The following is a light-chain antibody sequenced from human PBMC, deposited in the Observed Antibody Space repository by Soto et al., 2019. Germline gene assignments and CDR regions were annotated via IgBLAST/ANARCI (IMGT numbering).Light chain of an antibody. CDR1: QSLLHRNGYNY. V-gene: IGKV2-28*01. Sequence: DIVMTQSPLSLPVTPGEPASISCRSSQSLLHRNGYNYVDWYLQKPGQSPQLLIYLGSNRASGVPGRFSGRGSGTDFTLKISRVEAEDVGVYYCMQALQTPLTFGGGTKVEI. CDR2: LGS. CDR3: MQALQTPLT. J-gene: IGKJ4*01.